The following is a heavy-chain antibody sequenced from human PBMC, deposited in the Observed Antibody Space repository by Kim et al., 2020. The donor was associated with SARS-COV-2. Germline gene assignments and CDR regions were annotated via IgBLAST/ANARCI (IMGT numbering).Heavy chain of an antibody. CDR2: MWYDGSNK. J-gene: IGHJ4*02. D-gene: IGHD2-2*02. CDR1: GFTFSTYG. CDR3: ARGYCGTATCYTGGTYFDY. V-gene: IGHV3-33*01. Sequence: GGSLRLSCAASGFTFSTYGMHWVRQAPGKGLEWVATMWYDGSNKYYPGSVKGRFTVSRDNSKNTLYLQVNNLRAEDTAVYYCARGYCGTATCYTGGTYFDYWGRGTLVTVSS.